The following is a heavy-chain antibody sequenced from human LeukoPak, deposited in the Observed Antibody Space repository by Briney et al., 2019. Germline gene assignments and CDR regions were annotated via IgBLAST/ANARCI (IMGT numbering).Heavy chain of an antibody. CDR3: ARPRGCGSSRCNNFDY. CDR1: GFTFSSYS. V-gene: IGHV3-21*01. CDR2: ISSSSSYI. D-gene: IGHD2-2*01. J-gene: IGHJ4*02. Sequence: PGGSLRLSCAASGFTFSSYSMNWVRQAPGKGLEWVSSISSSSSYIYYADSVKGRFTISRDNGKNSLYLQMNRLRAEDTAVYYCARPRGCGSSRCNNFDYWGQGTLVTVSS.